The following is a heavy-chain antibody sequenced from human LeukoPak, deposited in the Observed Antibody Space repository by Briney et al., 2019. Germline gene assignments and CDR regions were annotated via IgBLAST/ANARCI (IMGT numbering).Heavy chain of an antibody. D-gene: IGHD1-14*01. CDR2: IYTSGST. Sequence: SETLSLTCTVSGGSISSYYWSWIRQPAGKGLEWIGRIYTSGSTNYNPSLKSRVTMSVDTSKNQFSLKLSSVTAADTAVYYCARDPSKYGINWFDPWGQGTLVTVSS. CDR1: GGSISSYY. CDR3: ARDPSKYGINWFDP. V-gene: IGHV4-4*07. J-gene: IGHJ5*02.